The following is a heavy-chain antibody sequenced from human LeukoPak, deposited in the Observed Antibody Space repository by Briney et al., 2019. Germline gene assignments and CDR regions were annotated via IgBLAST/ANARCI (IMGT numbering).Heavy chain of an antibody. CDR3: ARGGNAEVPFDY. CDR1: GYTFSSYA. V-gene: IGHV1-69*04. D-gene: IGHD4-23*01. Sequence: SVKVSCKASGYTFSSYAISWVRQAPGQGLEWMGRIIPILGIANYAQKFQGRVTITADKSTSTAYMELSSLRSEDTAVYYCARGGNAEVPFDYWGQGTRVTVSS. J-gene: IGHJ4*02. CDR2: IIPILGIA.